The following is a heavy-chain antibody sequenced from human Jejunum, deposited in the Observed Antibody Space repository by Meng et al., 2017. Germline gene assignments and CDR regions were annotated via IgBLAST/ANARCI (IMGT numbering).Heavy chain of an antibody. D-gene: IGHD3-10*01. V-gene: IGHV1-18*01. Sequence: QVEMVQSGAEVKKPGASMKVSCKASGYPFDRFSVSWIRQAPGQGLEWVGWISAYTGKTDYAQKFQGRVLMTAETSTTTVYMELTSLTSDDTAVYYCARDGVSFTMVRGGRYWGQGTLVTVSS. CDR2: ISAYTGKT. J-gene: IGHJ4*02. CDR1: GYPFDRFS. CDR3: ARDGVSFTMVRGGRY.